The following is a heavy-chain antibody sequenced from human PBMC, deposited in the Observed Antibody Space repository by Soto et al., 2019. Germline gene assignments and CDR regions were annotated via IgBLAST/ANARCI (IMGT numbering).Heavy chain of an antibody. D-gene: IGHD1-26*01. CDR3: ATDHSGSYRSIDY. Sequence: ASVKVSCKVSGYTLTGLSMHWVRQAPGKGLEWMGGFDPEDGETIYAQKFQGRVTMTEDTSTDTAYMELSSLRSEDTAVYYCATDHSGSYRSIDYWGQGTLVTVSS. V-gene: IGHV1-24*01. CDR2: FDPEDGET. CDR1: GYTLTGLS. J-gene: IGHJ4*02.